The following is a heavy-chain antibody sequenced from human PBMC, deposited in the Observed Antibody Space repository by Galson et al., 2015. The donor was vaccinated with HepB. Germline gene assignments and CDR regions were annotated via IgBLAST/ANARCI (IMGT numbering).Heavy chain of an antibody. CDR2: ISHTGSDT. Sequence: SLRLSCAASGFTFSRHAMHWVRQAPGKGLEWVAAISHTGSDTSYADSVRGRFTFSRDNFKDTVSLQMNSLRPDDTAVYYCATDLAVAATNYGMDVWGQGTTVTVSS. D-gene: IGHD6-19*01. CDR3: ATDLAVAATNYGMDV. J-gene: IGHJ6*02. CDR1: GFTFSRHA. V-gene: IGHV3-30*04.